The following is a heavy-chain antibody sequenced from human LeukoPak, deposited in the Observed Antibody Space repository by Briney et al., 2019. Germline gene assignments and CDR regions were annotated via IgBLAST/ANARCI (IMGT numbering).Heavy chain of an antibody. CDR1: GGTFSSYA. Sequence: SVKVCCKASGGTFSSYAISWVRQAPGQGLEWMGGIIPMFGTANYAQKFQGRVTITTDESTSTAYMELSSLGSEDTAMYYCARVFARGGEISGSYYYYWGQGTLVTVSS. CDR2: IIPMFGTA. D-gene: IGHD1-26*01. J-gene: IGHJ4*02. CDR3: ARVFARGGEISGSYYYY. V-gene: IGHV1-69*05.